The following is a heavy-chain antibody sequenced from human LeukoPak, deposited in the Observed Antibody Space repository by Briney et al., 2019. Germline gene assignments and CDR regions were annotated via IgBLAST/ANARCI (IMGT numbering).Heavy chain of an antibody. D-gene: IGHD3-10*01. V-gene: IGHV4-39*01. CDR1: GGSISSSNYY. CDR3: ARRVFASGRRDY. CDR2: IYYSGST. Sequence: SGTLSLTCTVSGGSISSSNYYWGWIRQPPGKGLEWIGSIYYSGSTYYNPSLKSRVTISVDTSKNQFSLKLSSVTAADTAVYYCARRVFASGRRDYWGQGTLVTVSS. J-gene: IGHJ4*02.